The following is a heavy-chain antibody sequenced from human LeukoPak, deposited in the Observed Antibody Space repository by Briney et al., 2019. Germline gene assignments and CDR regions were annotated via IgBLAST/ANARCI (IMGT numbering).Heavy chain of an antibody. CDR3: ARGPGYSGSWYSSVAEYFQH. Sequence: SETLSLTCAVYGGSFSGYYWSWIRQPPGKGLEWIGEINHSGSTNYNPSLKSRVTISVDTSKNQFSLKLSSVTAADTAVYYCARGPGYSGSWYSSVAEYFQHWGQGTLVTASS. V-gene: IGHV4-34*01. CDR2: INHSGST. D-gene: IGHD6-13*01. J-gene: IGHJ1*01. CDR1: GGSFSGYY.